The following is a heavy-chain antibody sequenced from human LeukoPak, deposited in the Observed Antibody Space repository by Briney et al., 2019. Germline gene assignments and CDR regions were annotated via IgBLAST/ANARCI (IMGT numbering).Heavy chain of an antibody. CDR2: ISSSSSTI. V-gene: IGHV3-48*04. CDR1: GFTFSSYS. CDR3: VRGNDYGGPHY. J-gene: IGHJ4*02. D-gene: IGHD4-23*01. Sequence: GGSLRLSCAASGFTFSSYSMNWVRQAPGKGLEWVSYISSSSSTIYYADSVKGRFTISRDNGKNTLFLQMNSLRAEDAAVYYCVRGNDYGGPHYWGQGTLVTVSS.